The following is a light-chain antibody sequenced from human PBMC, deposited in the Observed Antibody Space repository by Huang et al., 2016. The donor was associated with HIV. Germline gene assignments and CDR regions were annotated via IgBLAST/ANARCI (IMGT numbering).Light chain of an antibody. Sequence: EIVLTQSPATLSLSPGYRATLSCRASQSVGVYLAWYQQKPGQAPRLLIFEASNRATVIPDRFSGSGSGTDFTLTIDSLQPDDFAIYYCQQRTKWPPVLTFGGGTRVEIK. CDR3: QQRTKWPPVLT. J-gene: IGKJ4*01. V-gene: IGKV3-11*01. CDR1: QSVGVY. CDR2: EAS.